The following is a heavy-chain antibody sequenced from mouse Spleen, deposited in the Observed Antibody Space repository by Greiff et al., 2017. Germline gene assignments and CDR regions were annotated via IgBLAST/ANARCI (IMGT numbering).Heavy chain of an antibody. J-gene: IGHJ2*01. V-gene: IGHV1-50*01. CDR1: GYTFTSYW. Sequence: VQLQQPGAELVKPGASVKLSCKASGYTFTSYWMQWVKQRPGQGLEWIGEIDPSDSYTNYNQKFKGKATLTVDTSSSTAYMQLSSLTSEDSAVYYCARGLPSYYFDYWGQGTTLTVSS. CDR3: ARGLPSYYFDY. D-gene: IGHD2-2*01. CDR2: IDPSDSYT.